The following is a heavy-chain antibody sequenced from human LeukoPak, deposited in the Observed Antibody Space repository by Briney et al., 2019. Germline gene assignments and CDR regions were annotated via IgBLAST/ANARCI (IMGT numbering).Heavy chain of an antibody. V-gene: IGHV4-34*01. J-gene: IGHJ5*02. D-gene: IGHD3-10*01. CDR2: INHSGST. Sequence: SETLSLTCAVYGGSLSGYYWSWIRQPPGKGLEWIGEINHSGSTNYNPSLKSRVTISVDTPKNQFSLKLSSVTAADTAVYYCARGRPVLLWFGELSHGLDPWGQGTLVTVSS. CDR3: ARGRPVLLWFGELSHGLDP. CDR1: GGSLSGYY.